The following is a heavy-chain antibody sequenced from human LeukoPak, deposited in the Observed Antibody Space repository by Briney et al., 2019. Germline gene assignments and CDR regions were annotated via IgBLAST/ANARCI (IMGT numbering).Heavy chain of an antibody. CDR1: GGSISSYY. D-gene: IGHD3-10*01. V-gene: IGHV4-59*08. J-gene: IGHJ5*02. CDR3: ARWYGSGSYRWSDP. CDR2: IYYSGST. Sequence: SETLSLTCTVSGGSISSYYWSWIRQPPGKGLEWIGYIYYSGSTNYNPSLKSRVTISVDTSKNQFSLKLSSVTAADTAVYYCARWYGSGSYRWSDPWGQGTLVTVSS.